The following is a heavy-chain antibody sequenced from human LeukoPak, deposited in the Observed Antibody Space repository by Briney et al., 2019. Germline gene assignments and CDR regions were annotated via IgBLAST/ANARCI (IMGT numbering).Heavy chain of an antibody. V-gene: IGHV3-15*01. CDR2: IKSKSDGETT. CDR3: TTDRGSV. Sequence: PGGSLRLSCAASGFTVSISYLSWVRQTPWKGLEWVGRIKSKSDGETTDYAAPVKGRFTISRDDAKTMVYLQMNSLKSEDTAVYYCTTDRGSVWGQGTLVTVSS. CDR1: GFTVSISY. J-gene: IGHJ4*02.